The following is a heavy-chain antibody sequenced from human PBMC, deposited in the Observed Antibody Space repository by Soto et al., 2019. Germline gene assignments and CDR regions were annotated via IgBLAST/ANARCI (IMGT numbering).Heavy chain of an antibody. CDR3: AKGLGLLPIHYFDC. D-gene: IGHD6-19*01. V-gene: IGHV3-23*01. J-gene: IGHJ4*02. CDR2: ISGSGGSI. Sequence: EVQLLESGGGLVQPGGSLRLSCAASGFTFSSYAMSWVRQAPGKGLEWVSGISGSGGSIYYADFVKGRFTISRDKSKNTLYLQMNTLRAEDTAVYYCAKGLGLLPIHYFDCWGQGTLVTVSS. CDR1: GFTFSSYA.